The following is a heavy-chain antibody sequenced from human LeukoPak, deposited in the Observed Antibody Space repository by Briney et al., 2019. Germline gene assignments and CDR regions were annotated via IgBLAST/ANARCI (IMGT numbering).Heavy chain of an antibody. Sequence: GGSLRLSCAASGFTFDDYAMHWVRQAPGEGVEWVSGISWNSGSIGYADSVKGRFTISRDNAKNSLYLQMNSLRAEDTALYYCAKDNNSSSETNFDYWGQGTLVTVSS. V-gene: IGHV3-9*01. CDR1: GFTFDDYA. CDR2: ISWNSGSI. D-gene: IGHD6-13*01. J-gene: IGHJ4*02. CDR3: AKDNNSSSETNFDY.